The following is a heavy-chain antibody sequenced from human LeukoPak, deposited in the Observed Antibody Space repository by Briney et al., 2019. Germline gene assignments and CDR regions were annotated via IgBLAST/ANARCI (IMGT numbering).Heavy chain of an antibody. CDR3: AELGITMIGGV. V-gene: IGHV3-48*03. CDR2: ISSSGSTI. J-gene: IGHJ6*04. Sequence: GGSLRLCCAASGCTFSSYEMTWVRQAPGKGLEWVSYISSSGSTIYYADSVKGRFTISRDNAKNSLYLQMNSLRAEDTAVYYCAELGITMIGGVWGKGTTVTISS. D-gene: IGHD3-10*02. CDR1: GCTFSSYE.